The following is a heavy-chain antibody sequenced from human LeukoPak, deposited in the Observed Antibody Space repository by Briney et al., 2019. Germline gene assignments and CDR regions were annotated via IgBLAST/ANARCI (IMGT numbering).Heavy chain of an antibody. D-gene: IGHD3-22*01. CDR3: AKAPDSSGFPSYFDS. J-gene: IGHJ4*02. V-gene: IGHV3-23*01. CDR2: LSDSAASS. Sequence: RGSLRLSSAVSGFTFSTFAMNWVRQAPGKGLEWVSSLSDSAASSYYADSVKGRFTISRDNSKNTLYQQMNSLRAEDTATYYCAKAPDSSGFPSYFDSWGQGSVGAVSS. CDR1: GFTFSTFA.